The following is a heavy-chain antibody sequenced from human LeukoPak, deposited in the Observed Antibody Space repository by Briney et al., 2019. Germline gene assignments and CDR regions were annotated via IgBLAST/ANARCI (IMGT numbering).Heavy chain of an antibody. CDR2: ISYDGSNK. V-gene: IGHV3-30*18. CDR3: AKDCEGIVVVIGHFDY. Sequence: GGSLRLSCAASGFTFSSYGMHWVRQAPGKGLEWVAVISYDGSNKYYADSVKGRFTISRDNSKNTLYLQMNSLRAEDTAVYYCAKDCEGIVVVIGHFDYWGQGTLVTVSS. J-gene: IGHJ4*02. D-gene: IGHD2-21*01. CDR1: GFTFSSYG.